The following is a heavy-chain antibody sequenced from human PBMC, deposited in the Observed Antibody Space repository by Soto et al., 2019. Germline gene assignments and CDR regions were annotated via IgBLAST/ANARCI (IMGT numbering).Heavy chain of an antibody. CDR1: GGTFSSYA. CDR2: IIPIFGTA. V-gene: IGHV1-69*01. Sequence: QVQLVQSGAEVKKPGSSVKVSCKASGGTFSSYAISWVRQAPGQGLEWMGGIIPIFGTANYAQKFQGRVTITADESKSQAYMELSRLRSEETAVYYSAYAPVDGYNYYFDYWGQGKLVTVSS. J-gene: IGHJ4*02. CDR3: AYAPVDGYNYYFDY. D-gene: IGHD5-12*01.